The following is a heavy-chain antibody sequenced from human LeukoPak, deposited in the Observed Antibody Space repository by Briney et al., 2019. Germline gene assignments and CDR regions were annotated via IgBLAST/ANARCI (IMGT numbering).Heavy chain of an antibody. V-gene: IGHV3-7*03. D-gene: IGHD6-13*01. CDR2: IKQDGSEK. J-gene: IGHJ4*02. CDR3: AKDPSSPQQLDKPGFGYFDY. Sequence: PGGSLRLSCAASGFTFSNYWMSWVRQAPGKGLEWVANIKQDGSEKYYVDSVKGRFTISRDNAKNSLYLQMNSLRAEDTALYYCAKDPSSPQQLDKPGFGYFDYWGQGTLVTVSS. CDR1: GFTFSNYW.